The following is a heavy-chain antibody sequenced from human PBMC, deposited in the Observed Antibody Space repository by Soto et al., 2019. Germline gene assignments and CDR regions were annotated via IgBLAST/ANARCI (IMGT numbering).Heavy chain of an antibody. D-gene: IGHD3-16*01. CDR3: AKHLGAGAFDY. Sequence: EVQLLESGGGLVQPGGSLRLSCSASGFTFSSYAMTWVRQAPGKGLDWVSSINSGGGYTYYADSVKGRFTISRDNSQNTLYLQMNSLRAEDTAVYYCAKHLGAGAFDYWGQGTLVTVSS. V-gene: IGHV3-23*01. CDR1: GFTFSSYA. CDR2: INSGGGYT. J-gene: IGHJ4*02.